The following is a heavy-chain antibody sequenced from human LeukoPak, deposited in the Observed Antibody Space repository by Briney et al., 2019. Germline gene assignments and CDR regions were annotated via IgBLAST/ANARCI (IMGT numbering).Heavy chain of an antibody. CDR2: ISSSSSTI. D-gene: IGHD2-2*01. CDR1: GFTFSSYS. CDR3: AREDIVVVPAAELDY. V-gene: IGHV3-48*01. J-gene: IGHJ4*02. Sequence: PGGSLRLSCAASGFTFSSYSMNWVRQAPGKGLEWVSYISSSSSTIYYADSVKGRFTISRDNAKNSLYLQMNSLRAEDTAVYYCAREDIVVVPAAELDYWGQGTLVTVSS.